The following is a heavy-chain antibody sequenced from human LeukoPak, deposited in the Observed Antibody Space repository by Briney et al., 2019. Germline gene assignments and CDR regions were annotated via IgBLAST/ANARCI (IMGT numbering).Heavy chain of an antibody. V-gene: IGHV4-4*07. CDR3: ARAVGGDGSGSL. D-gene: IGHD3-10*01. J-gene: IGHJ4*02. Sequence: SETLSLTCTVSSGSMNNYYWSWIRQPAGKGLESIGRIYSSGSTNYNPSLKSRVTMSVDMSTRQISLKLSSVTAADTAVYYCARAVGGDGSGSLWGPGTLVTVSS. CDR1: SGSMNNYY. CDR2: IYSSGST.